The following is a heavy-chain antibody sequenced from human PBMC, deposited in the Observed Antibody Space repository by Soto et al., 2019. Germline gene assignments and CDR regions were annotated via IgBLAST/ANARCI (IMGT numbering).Heavy chain of an antibody. D-gene: IGHD3-9*01. CDR2: INAGNGNT. V-gene: IGHV1-3*01. J-gene: IGHJ6*02. CDR3: ARGPLLRYFDWLSSRMDV. Sequence: ASVKVSCKASGYTFTSYAMHWVRQAPGQRLEWMGWINAGNGNTKYSQKFQGRVTITRDTSASTAYMELSSLRSEDTAVYYCARGPLLRYFDWLSSRMDVWGQGTTVTVSS. CDR1: GYTFTSYA.